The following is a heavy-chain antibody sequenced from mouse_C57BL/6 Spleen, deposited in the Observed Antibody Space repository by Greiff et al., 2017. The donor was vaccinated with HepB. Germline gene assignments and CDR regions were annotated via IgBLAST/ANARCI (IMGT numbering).Heavy chain of an antibody. V-gene: IGHV5-4*01. J-gene: IGHJ1*03. Sequence: EVMLVESGGGLVKPGGSLKLSCAASGFTFSSYAMSWVRQTAEKRLEWVATISDGGSYTYYPDNVKGRFTISRDNAKNNLYLQMSHLKSEDTAMYYCARENYYGSSPSYWYFDVWGTGTTVTVSS. CDR1: GFTFSSYA. CDR2: ISDGGSYT. D-gene: IGHD1-1*01. CDR3: ARENYYGSSPSYWYFDV.